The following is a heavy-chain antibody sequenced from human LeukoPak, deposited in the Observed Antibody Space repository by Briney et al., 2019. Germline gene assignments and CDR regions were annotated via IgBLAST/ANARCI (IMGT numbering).Heavy chain of an antibody. J-gene: IGHJ5*02. Sequence: SETLSLTCTVSGGSIGSYYWSWIRQPAGKGLEWIGRIYTSGSTNYNPSLKSRVTMSVDTSKNQFSLKLSSVTAADTAVYYCARDLYSAIFGVVFNWFDPWGQGTLVTVSS. CDR3: ARDLYSAIFGVVFNWFDP. CDR2: IYTSGST. D-gene: IGHD3-3*01. V-gene: IGHV4-4*07. CDR1: GGSIGSYY.